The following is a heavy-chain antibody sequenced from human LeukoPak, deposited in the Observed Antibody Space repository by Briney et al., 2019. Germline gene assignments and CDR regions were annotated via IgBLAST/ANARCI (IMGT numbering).Heavy chain of an antibody. CDR3: ARASSGGFHY. V-gene: IGHV3-7*03. CDR2: IKQDGSEK. Sequence: GGSLRLSCAASGFTFTSYWMSWVRQAPGKGLEWVANIKQDGSEKYYADSVKGRFTISRDNAKNSLYLQMNGLRAEDTAVYYCARASSGGFHYWGQGTLVTVSS. CDR1: GFTFTSYW. D-gene: IGHD2-15*01. J-gene: IGHJ4*02.